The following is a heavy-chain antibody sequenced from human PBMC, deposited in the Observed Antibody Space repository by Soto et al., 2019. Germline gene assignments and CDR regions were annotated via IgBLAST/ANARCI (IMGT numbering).Heavy chain of an antibody. Sequence: GSLRLSCAASGLTFSSYGMHWVRQAPGKGLEWVAVIWYDGSNKYYADSVKGRFTISRDNSKNTLYLQMNSLRAEDTAVYYCARDISNIRYFDWLSPYYYYYYGMDVWGQATTVTVSS. CDR3: ARDISNIRYFDWLSPYYYYYYGMDV. D-gene: IGHD3-9*01. CDR1: GLTFSSYG. V-gene: IGHV3-33*01. CDR2: IWYDGSNK. J-gene: IGHJ6*02.